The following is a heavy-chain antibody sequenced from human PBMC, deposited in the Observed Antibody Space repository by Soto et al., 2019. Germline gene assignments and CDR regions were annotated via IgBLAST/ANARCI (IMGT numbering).Heavy chain of an antibody. Sequence: QVQLVQSGAEVKKPGASVKVSCKASGYTFTGYYMHWVRQAPGQGLEWMGWINPNSGGTNYAQKFQGWVTMTRDMSISTAYMELSRLRSDDTAVYYCARERNPHYYDSSVRDAFDIWGQGTMVTVSS. CDR3: ARERNPHYYDSSVRDAFDI. V-gene: IGHV1-2*04. CDR2: INPNSGGT. D-gene: IGHD3-22*01. J-gene: IGHJ3*02. CDR1: GYTFTGYY.